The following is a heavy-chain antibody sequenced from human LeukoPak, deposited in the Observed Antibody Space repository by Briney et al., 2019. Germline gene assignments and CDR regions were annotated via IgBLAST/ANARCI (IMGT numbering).Heavy chain of an antibody. CDR3: ARRRRYCSGGSSYSGYSNWFDP. J-gene: IGHJ5*02. Sequence: SETLSLTCAVYGGSFSGYYWSWIRQPPGKGLGWIGEINHSGSTNYNPSLKSRVTISVDTSKNQFSLKLSSVTAADTAVYYCARRRRYCSGGSSYSGYSNWFDPWGQGTLVTVSS. V-gene: IGHV4-34*01. D-gene: IGHD2-15*01. CDR2: INHSGST. CDR1: GGSFSGYY.